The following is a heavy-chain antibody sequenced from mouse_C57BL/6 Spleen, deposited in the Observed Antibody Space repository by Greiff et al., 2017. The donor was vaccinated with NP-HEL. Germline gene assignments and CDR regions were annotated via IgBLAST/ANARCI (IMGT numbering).Heavy chain of an antibody. Sequence: EVQLQQSGPELVKPGASVKISCKASGYTFTDYYMNWVQQSHGKSLEWIGDINPNNGGTSYNQKFKGKATLTVDKSSSTAYMELRSLTSEDSAVYYCARNYYGSSHWYFDVWGTGTTVTVSS. V-gene: IGHV1-26*01. D-gene: IGHD1-1*01. CDR2: INPNNGGT. CDR1: GYTFTDYY. J-gene: IGHJ1*03. CDR3: ARNYYGSSHWYFDV.